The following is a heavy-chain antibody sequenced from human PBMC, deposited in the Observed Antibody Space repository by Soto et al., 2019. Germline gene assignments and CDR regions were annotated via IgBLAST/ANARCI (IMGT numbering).Heavy chain of an antibody. CDR2: INSDGSST. Sequence: PGGSLRLSCAASGFTFSSYWMHWVRQAPGKGLVWVSRINSDGSSTSYADSVKGRFTISRDNAKNTLYLQMNSLRAEDTAVYYCASGTHYDYIWGRLPTEDNQNYFDYWGQGTLVTVS. CDR1: GFTFSSYW. D-gene: IGHD3-16*01. V-gene: IGHV3-74*01. CDR3: ASGTHYDYIWGRLPTEDNQNYFDY. J-gene: IGHJ4*02.